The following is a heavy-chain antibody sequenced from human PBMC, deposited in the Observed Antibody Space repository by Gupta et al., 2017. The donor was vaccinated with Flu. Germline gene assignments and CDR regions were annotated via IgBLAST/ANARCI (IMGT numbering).Heavy chain of an antibody. V-gene: IGHV3-33*01. D-gene: IGHD2-15*01. CDR1: GFNFKSYG. Sequence: QVQLVESAGAVVQPGMSLKLSCKTSGFNFKSYGMHWVRQAPGKGLEWVAIVWFEGRNTYYEESVKGRFTISRDNSKNTLFLELLNLRADDTAVYYCARDSSRDGDFASYSLDMWGQGTLVTVSS. CDR3: ARDSSRDGDFASYSLDM. CDR2: VWFEGRNT. J-gene: IGHJ4*02.